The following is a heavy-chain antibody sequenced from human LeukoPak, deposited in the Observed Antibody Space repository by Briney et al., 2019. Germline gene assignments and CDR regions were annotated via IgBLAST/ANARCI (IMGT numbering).Heavy chain of an antibody. D-gene: IGHD2-21*01. J-gene: IGHJ4*02. V-gene: IGHV3-23*01. Sequence: GGSLRLSCTASGFTFSSYGMDWVRQAPGKGLEWVSVISGNGGSTYYAESVKGRFTISRDNSKNTLYLQMNSLRAEDTAVYYCARGVVIAPQTFDYWGQGTLVTVSS. CDR3: ARGVVIAPQTFDY. CDR2: ISGNGGST. CDR1: GFTFSSYG.